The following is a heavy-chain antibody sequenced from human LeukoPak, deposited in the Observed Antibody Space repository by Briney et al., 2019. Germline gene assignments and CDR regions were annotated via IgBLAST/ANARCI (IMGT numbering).Heavy chain of an antibody. V-gene: IGHV1-69*01. J-gene: IGHJ6*03. D-gene: IGHD2-2*01. Sequence: RASVKVSCKASGGTFSNYAINWVRQAPGQWLEWMGGIIPIFGTANYAQKFQGRVTITADESTSTAYMELSSLRSEDTAVYYCARAVIPGAITHYMDVWGKGTTVTVSS. CDR3: ARAVIPGAITHYMDV. CDR2: IIPIFGTA. CDR1: GGTFSNYA.